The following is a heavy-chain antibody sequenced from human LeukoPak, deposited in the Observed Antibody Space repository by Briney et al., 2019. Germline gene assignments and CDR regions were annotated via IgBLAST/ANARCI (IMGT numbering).Heavy chain of an antibody. J-gene: IGHJ4*02. CDR2: LSAYNANT. CDR3: ARDRKGGCSGGSCYSDA. V-gene: IGHV1-18*01. Sequence: ASVKVSCKASGYSFTTYAISWVRQAPGQGLEWMGWLSAYNANTNYAQKSQGRVTMTTDTSTNTAYMELRSLTSDDTAVYYCARDRKGGCSGGSCYSDAWGQGTLVTVSS. D-gene: IGHD2-15*01. CDR1: GYSFTTYA.